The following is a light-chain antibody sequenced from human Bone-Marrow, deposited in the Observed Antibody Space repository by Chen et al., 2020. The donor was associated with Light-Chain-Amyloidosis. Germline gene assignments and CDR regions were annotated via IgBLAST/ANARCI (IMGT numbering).Light chain of an antibody. CDR2: DAS. Sequence: DIQMTQSPSPLSASVGDRVTITCRASQSISHWLAWYQQKPGKAPKLLIFDASNLQSGVPSRFSGSGSGTQFTLTISSLQPDDFATYYCQQYDNYWTFGQGTQVEIK. CDR1: QSISHW. J-gene: IGKJ1*01. V-gene: IGKV1-5*01. CDR3: QQYDNYWT.